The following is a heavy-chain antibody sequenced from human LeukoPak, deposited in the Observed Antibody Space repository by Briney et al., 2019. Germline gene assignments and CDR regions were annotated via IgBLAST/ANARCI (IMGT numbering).Heavy chain of an antibody. V-gene: IGHV3-7*05. Sequence: PGGSLRLSCAASGFTFSSYWMSWVRQAPGKGLEWVANIKEDGSEKNYVDSVKGRFTISRDNAKNSLYLQMNSLRAEDTAVYYWARGGGRHVEYGGQGTLVTVSS. CDR1: GFTFSSYW. J-gene: IGHJ4*02. CDR3: ARGGGRHVEY. CDR2: IKEDGSEK. D-gene: IGHD2/OR15-2a*01.